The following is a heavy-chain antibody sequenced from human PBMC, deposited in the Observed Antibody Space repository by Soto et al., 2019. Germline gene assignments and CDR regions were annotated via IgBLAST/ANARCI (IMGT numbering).Heavy chain of an antibody. V-gene: IGHV3-11*06. D-gene: IGHD3-22*01. CDR2: MSGSSRYT. J-gene: IGHJ4*02. CDR1: GFTFSDYY. Sequence: GGSLRLSCSAPGFTFSDYYMSWIRQAPGKGLEWISYMSGSSRYTNYADSVKGRFTISRDNAKNSLYLQMNSLRAEDTAVYYCARGGYYYNSSAYYYTFDYWGQGTLVTVSS. CDR3: ARGGYYYNSSAYYYTFDY.